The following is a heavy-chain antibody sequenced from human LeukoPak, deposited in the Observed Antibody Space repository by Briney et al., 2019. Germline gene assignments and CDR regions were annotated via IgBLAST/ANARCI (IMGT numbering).Heavy chain of an antibody. CDR1: GGSISSGSYY. Sequence: SETLSLTCTVSGGSISSGSYYWSWIRQPAGKGLEWIGRIYTSGSTNYNPSLKSRVTISVDTSKNQFSLKLSAVTAADTAVYYCASVGTDRGYWGQGTLVTVSS. CDR2: IYTSGST. J-gene: IGHJ4*02. V-gene: IGHV4-61*02. CDR3: ASVGTDRGY. D-gene: IGHD1-7*01.